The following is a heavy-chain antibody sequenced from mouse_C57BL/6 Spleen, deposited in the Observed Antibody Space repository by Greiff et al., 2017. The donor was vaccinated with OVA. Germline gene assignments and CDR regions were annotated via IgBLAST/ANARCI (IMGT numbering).Heavy chain of an antibody. V-gene: IGHV1-64*01. CDR2: IHPNSGST. CDR1: GYTFTSYW. D-gene: IGHD1-1*01. Sequence: QVQLQQPGAELVKPGASVKLSCKASGYTFTSYWMHWVKQRPGQGLEWIGMIHPNSGSTNYNEKFKSKATLTVDKASSTAYMQLSSLTSEDSAVYYCARETTVVAGDWYFDVWGTGTTVTVSS. CDR3: ARETTVVAGDWYFDV. J-gene: IGHJ1*03.